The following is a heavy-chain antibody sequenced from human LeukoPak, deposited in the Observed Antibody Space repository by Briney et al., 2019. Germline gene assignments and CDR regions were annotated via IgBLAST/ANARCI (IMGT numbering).Heavy chain of an antibody. D-gene: IGHD4-23*01. CDR3: AREVMSNYGGNSGAFDI. V-gene: IGHV3-11*01. CDR2: ISSSGSTI. CDR1: GFTFSDYY. J-gene: IGHJ3*02. Sequence: GGSLRLSCAASGFTFSDYYMSWIRQAPGKGLEWVSYISSSGSTIYYADSVKGRFTISRDNAKNSLYLQMNSLRAEDTAVYHCAREVMSNYGGNSGAFDIWGQGTMVTVSS.